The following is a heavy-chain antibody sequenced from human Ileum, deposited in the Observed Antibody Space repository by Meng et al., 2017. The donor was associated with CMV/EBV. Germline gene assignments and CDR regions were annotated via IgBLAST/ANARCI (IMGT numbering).Heavy chain of an antibody. CDR1: GFTVSSNY. J-gene: IGHJ4*02. CDR2: IYSGGST. D-gene: IGHD1-26*01. Sequence: GGSLRLSCAASGFTVSSNYMSWVRQAPGKGLEWVSVIYSGGSTYYADSVKGRFTISRDNSKNTLYLQMNSLRVEDTAVYYCARGCGGSYLDYWGQGTLVTVSS. V-gene: IGHV3-53*01. CDR3: ARGCGGSYLDY.